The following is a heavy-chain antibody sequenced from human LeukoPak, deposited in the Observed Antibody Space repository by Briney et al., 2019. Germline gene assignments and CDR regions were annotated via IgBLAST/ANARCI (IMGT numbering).Heavy chain of an antibody. Sequence: PSETLSLTCAVYGGSFSGYYWSWIRQPPGKGLEWIGEINHSGSTNYNPSLKSRVTISVDTSKNQFSLKLSSVTAADTAVYYCARQRTTFYYYGMDVWGQGTTVTVSS. D-gene: IGHD4-4*01. CDR3: ARQRTTFYYYGMDV. CDR1: GGSFSGYY. V-gene: IGHV4-34*01. J-gene: IGHJ6*02. CDR2: INHSGST.